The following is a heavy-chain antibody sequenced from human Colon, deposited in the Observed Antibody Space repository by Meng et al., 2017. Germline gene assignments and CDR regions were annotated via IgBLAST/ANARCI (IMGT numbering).Heavy chain of an antibody. V-gene: IGHV4-39*01. CDR2: IYYSGST. D-gene: IGHD6-19*01. CDR3: ARLFPVAGPYFDY. CDR1: GGSISSSSYY. J-gene: IGHJ4*02. Sequence: QLQLQESGPGLVKPSETPSPTCTVSGGSISSSSYYWGWIRQPPGKGLEWIGSIYYSGSTYYNPSLKSRVTISVDTSKNQFSLKLSSVTAADTAVYYCARLFPVAGPYFDYWGQGTLVTVSS.